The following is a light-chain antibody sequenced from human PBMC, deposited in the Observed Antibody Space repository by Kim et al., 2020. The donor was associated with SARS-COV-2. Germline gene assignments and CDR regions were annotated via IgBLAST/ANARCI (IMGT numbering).Light chain of an antibody. CDR1: QSVRTN. CDR3: QQYHDWPQT. V-gene: IGKV3-15*01. CDR2: GAS. J-gene: IGKJ1*01. Sequence: EIVMTQSPATLSVSPGDRATLSCRASQSVRTNIAWYQQKPGQGPRLLIYGASTRATGIPARFSGSASGTEFTLTISSLQSEDFAVYYCQQYHDWPQTFGQWTKVDIK.